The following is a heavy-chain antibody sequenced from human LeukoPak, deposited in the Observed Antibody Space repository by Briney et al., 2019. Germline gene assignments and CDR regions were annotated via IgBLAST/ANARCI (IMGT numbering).Heavy chain of an antibody. CDR2: IYYSGSS. Sequence: SETLSLTCSVSGGSISSSSSYWGWIRQPPGKGLEWIGSIYYSGSSFDNPALKSRLTISLDTSKNQFSLKLSSVTAADTAVYYCARHRSGWLQSSFDYWGQGTLVTVSS. CDR1: GGSISSSSSY. CDR3: ARHRSGWLQSSFDY. V-gene: IGHV4-39*01. D-gene: IGHD5-24*01. J-gene: IGHJ4*02.